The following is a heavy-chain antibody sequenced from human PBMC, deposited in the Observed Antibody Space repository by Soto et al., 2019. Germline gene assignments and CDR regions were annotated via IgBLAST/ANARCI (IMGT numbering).Heavy chain of an antibody. J-gene: IGHJ6*02. CDR3: ARAVVLTFTRFYDMDV. V-gene: IGHV1-69*18. CDR1: GGTFSSYS. Sequence: QVQLVQSGAEVKTPGSSVKVSCKASGGTFSSYSINWVRQAPGQGLEWMGRLIPMVGTTDYAQRFQGRVTFTADESTSTASMEVTNLTSEDTAVYYCARAVVLTFTRFYDMDVWGQGTTVTVS. D-gene: IGHD3-9*01. CDR2: LIPMVGTT.